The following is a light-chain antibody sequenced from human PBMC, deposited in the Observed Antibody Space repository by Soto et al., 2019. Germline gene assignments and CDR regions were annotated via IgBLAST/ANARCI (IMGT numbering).Light chain of an antibody. CDR3: AAWDDSLSGSYV. V-gene: IGLV1-47*02. CDR1: SSNIGSNY. J-gene: IGLJ1*01. Sequence: QSVLTQPPSASGTPGQRVTISCSGSSSNIGSNYVYWYQQLPGTAPKLLIYSNNQRPSGVPDRFSGSKSGTSASLAISGLRSEDEDHYYCAAWDDSLSGSYVFGTGTKVTV. CDR2: SNN.